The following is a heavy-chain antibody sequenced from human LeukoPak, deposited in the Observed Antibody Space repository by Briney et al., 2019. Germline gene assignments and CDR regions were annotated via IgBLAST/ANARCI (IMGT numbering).Heavy chain of an antibody. CDR3: ARLTVTTLPFDY. CDR1: GFTFSGYW. J-gene: IGHJ4*02. V-gene: IGHV3-7*01. CDR2: IKQDGSEK. Sequence: PGGSLRLSCAASGFTFSGYWMSWVRQAPGKGLEWVANIKQDGSEKYYVDSVKGRFTISRDNAKNSLYLQMNSLRAEDTAVYYCARLTVTTLPFDYWGQGTLVTVSS. D-gene: IGHD4-17*01.